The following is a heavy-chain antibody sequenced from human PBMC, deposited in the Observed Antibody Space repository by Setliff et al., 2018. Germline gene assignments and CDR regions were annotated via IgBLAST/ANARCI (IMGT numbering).Heavy chain of an antibody. CDR2: INPSSGRT. V-gene: IGHV1-46*01. CDR1: GYTFTSHY. J-gene: IGHJ3*02. CDR3: ARDVFPYHYEGAFDI. Sequence: ASVKVSCKASGYTFTSHYMHWVRQAPGLGLEWVGTINPSSGRTSYAQKFQGRVTMTMDTSTSTVYTDMSSLRSEDTAVYYCARDVFPYHYEGAFDIWGQGTMVTVSS. D-gene: IGHD3-22*01.